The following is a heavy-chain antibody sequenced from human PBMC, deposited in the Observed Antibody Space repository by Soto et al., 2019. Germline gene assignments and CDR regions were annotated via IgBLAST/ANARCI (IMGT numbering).Heavy chain of an antibody. CDR1: GGSISSYY. CDR3: ASSPRIAAAGKSPWFDP. V-gene: IGHV4-4*07. CDR2: IYTSGST. Sequence: SETLSLTCTVSGGSISSYYWSWIRQPAGKGLEWIGRIYTSGSTNYNPSLKSRVTMSVDTSKNQFSLKLSSVTAADTAVYYCASSPRIAAAGKSPWFDPWGQGTMVTVYS. J-gene: IGHJ5*02. D-gene: IGHD6-13*01.